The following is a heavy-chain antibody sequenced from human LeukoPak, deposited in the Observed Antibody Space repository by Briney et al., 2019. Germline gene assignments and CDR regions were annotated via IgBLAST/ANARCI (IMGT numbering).Heavy chain of an antibody. CDR2: INPNSGGT. CDR3: ARESYGDYSFRWGMDV. Sequence: ASVKVSCKASGYTFTGYYMHWMRQAPGQGLEWMGWINPNSGGTNYAQKFQGWVTMTRDTSISTAYMELSRLRSDDTAVYYCARESYGDYSFRWGMDVWGKGTTVTVSS. V-gene: IGHV1-2*04. CDR1: GYTFTGYY. D-gene: IGHD4-17*01. J-gene: IGHJ6*04.